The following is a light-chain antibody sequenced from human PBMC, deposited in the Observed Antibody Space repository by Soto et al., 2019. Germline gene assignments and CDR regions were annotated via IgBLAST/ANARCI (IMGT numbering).Light chain of an antibody. CDR3: CSYAGSFTIYV. V-gene: IGLV2-23*02. J-gene: IGLJ1*01. Sequence: QSVLTQPASVSGSPGQSITISCTGTSSDVGSYNLVSWYQQHPGKAPNLIIYEVRMRPSGVSYRFSGSKSGNTASLTISGLQPEDEADYYCCSYAGSFTIYVFGTGTKVTVL. CDR2: EVR. CDR1: SSDVGSYNL.